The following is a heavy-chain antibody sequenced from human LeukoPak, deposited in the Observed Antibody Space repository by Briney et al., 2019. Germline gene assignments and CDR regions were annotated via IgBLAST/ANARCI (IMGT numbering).Heavy chain of an antibody. CDR1: GGSFSGYY. J-gene: IGHJ4*02. CDR2: INHSGGT. V-gene: IGHV4-34*01. D-gene: IGHD6-19*01. Sequence: SETLSLTCAVYGGSFSGYYWSWIRQPPGKGLEWIGEINHSGGTNYNPSLKSRVTISVDTSKNQFSLKLSSVTAADTAVYYCASFLGAVAGNFLFDYWGQGTLVTVSS. CDR3: ASFLGAVAGNFLFDY.